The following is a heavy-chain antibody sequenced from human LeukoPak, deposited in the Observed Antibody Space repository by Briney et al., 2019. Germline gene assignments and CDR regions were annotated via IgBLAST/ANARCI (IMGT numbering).Heavy chain of an antibody. CDR3: ARGAQWDYYDSSGYGLDY. Sequence: GGSLRLSCAASGFTFSSYAMHWVRQAPGKGLEWVAVIWYDGSNEYYADSVKGRFTISRDNSKNTLYLQMNSLRAEDTAVYYCARGAQWDYYDSSGYGLDYWGQGTLVTVSS. D-gene: IGHD3-22*01. V-gene: IGHV3-33*08. CDR1: GFTFSSYA. CDR2: IWYDGSNE. J-gene: IGHJ4*02.